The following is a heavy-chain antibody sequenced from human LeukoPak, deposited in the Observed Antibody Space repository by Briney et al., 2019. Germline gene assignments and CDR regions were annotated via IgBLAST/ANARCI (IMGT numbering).Heavy chain of an antibody. D-gene: IGHD2-2*01. CDR2: IKQDGSEK. Sequence: GGSLRLSCAASGFTFSNYWMSWVRQAPGKGLEWVANIKQDGSEKYYVDSVKGRFTISRDNAKNSLYLQMNSLRVEDTAVYYCARERIGYCSKTSCYRDYYYYYMDVWGKGTTVTISS. CDR1: GFTFSNYW. CDR3: ARERIGYCSKTSCYRDYYYYYMDV. V-gene: IGHV3-7*01. J-gene: IGHJ6*03.